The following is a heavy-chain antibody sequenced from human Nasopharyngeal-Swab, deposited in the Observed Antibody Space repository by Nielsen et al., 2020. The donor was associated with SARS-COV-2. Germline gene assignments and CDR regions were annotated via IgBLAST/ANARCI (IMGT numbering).Heavy chain of an antibody. CDR3: ARALSARTTFNCLGP. V-gene: IGHV1-2*06. CDR2: IAPTPGGT. Sequence: WVRQAPGQGLEWMGRIAPTPGGTISAQIFQGRVTMTRDTSISTVYIEVTSLTSDDTAVYYCARALSARTTFNCLGPWGQGTLVTVSS. J-gene: IGHJ5*02. D-gene: IGHD4-17*01.